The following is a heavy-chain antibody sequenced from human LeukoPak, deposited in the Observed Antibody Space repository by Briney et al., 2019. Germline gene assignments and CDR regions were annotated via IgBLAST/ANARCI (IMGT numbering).Heavy chain of an antibody. V-gene: IGHV4-39*01. J-gene: IGHJ5*02. CDR2: IYYSGST. CDR3: ARHRSYISARDWFDP. Sequence: TSETLSLTCTVSGGSISSSSYYWGWIRQPPGKGLEWIGSIYYSGSTYYNPSLKSRVTISVDTSKNQFSLKLSSATAADTAVYYCARHRSYISARDWFDPWGQGTLVTVSS. CDR1: GGSISSSSYY. D-gene: IGHD6-13*01.